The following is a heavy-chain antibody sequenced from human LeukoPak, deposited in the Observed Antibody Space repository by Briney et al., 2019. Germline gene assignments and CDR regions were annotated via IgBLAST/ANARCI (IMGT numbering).Heavy chain of an antibody. D-gene: IGHD4-23*01. CDR3: AIHDCGGNLGPNDVFDI. V-gene: IGHV3-23*01. CDR2: ISAGGGTT. J-gene: IGHJ3*02. Sequence: GGSLRLSCAASGFTFSSYAMTWVRQAPGKGLEWVSAISAGGGTTYYADSVKGRFTISRDNSKNSLYLQMNSLRADDSAVYYCAIHDCGGNLGPNDVFDIGGQGTMVTVSS. CDR1: GFTFSSYA.